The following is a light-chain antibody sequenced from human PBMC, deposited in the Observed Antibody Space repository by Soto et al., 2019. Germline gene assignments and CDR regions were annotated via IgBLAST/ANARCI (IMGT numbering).Light chain of an antibody. J-gene: IGLJ2*01. CDR1: SSNIGAGYD. V-gene: IGLV1-40*01. Sequence: QSVLTQPPSVSGAPGQRVTISCTGSSSNIGAGYDVHWYQQLPGRAPKLLIYGNTNRHSGVPDRFSGSKSGTSVSLAITGLQAEDEADYYCLSFDRSLSVVLGGRTKHTVL. CDR3: LSFDRSLSVV. CDR2: GNT.